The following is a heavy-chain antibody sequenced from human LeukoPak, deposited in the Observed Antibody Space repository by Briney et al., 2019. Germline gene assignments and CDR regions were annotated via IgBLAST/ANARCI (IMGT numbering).Heavy chain of an antibody. CDR3: ARHWSNRYQLLRRNWFDP. V-gene: IGHV4-61*09. J-gene: IGHJ5*02. D-gene: IGHD2-2*01. Sequence: PSQTLSLTCTVSGGSISSGFYYWNWIRQPAGKGLEWIGHISTTGSTNYNPSLKSRVTISVDTSKNQFSLKLSSVTAADTAVYYCARHWSNRYQLLRRNWFDPWGQGTLVTVSS. CDR2: ISTTGST. CDR1: GGSISSGFYY.